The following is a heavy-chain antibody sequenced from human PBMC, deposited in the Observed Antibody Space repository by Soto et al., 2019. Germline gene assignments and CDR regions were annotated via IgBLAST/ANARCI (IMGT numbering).Heavy chain of an antibody. CDR3: ARVGSLRYFDY. CDR2: IYYSGST. CDR1: GGSISSGDYY. Sequence: SETLSLTCTVSGGSISSGDYYWSWIRQPPGKGLEWIGYIYYSGSTYYNPSLESRVTISVDTSKNQFSLKLSSVTAADTAVYYCARVGSLRYFDYWGQGTLVTVSS. J-gene: IGHJ4*02. D-gene: IGHD4-17*01. V-gene: IGHV4-30-4*01.